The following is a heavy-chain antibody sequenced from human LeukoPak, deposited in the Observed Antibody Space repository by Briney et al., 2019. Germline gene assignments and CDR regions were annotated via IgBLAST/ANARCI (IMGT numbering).Heavy chain of an antibody. Sequence: ASVKVCCKASGYTVTRYGASGVGQAPGQRGEGLGWMSAYNDNTNYARKLQGRVTMTTDTSTSTAYMELRSLRSDDTAVYYCAREKYLSRAAAGTVWFDPWGQGTLVTVSS. CDR1: GYTVTRYG. V-gene: IGHV1-18*01. CDR2: MSAYNDNT. CDR3: AREKYLSRAAAGTVWFDP. J-gene: IGHJ5*02. D-gene: IGHD6-13*01.